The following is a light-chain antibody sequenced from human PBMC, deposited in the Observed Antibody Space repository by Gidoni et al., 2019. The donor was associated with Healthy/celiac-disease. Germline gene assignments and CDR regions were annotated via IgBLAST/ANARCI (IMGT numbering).Light chain of an antibody. CDR2: GAS. Sequence: EIVMTQSPATLSVSPGERATLSCRASQSVSSNFSGYKQQPGQDPRLLLYGASTRANGIPGRFSGGGDGTEFTLTIRSLKSEDFAVYYCQQYNNWPQGYSFGQGTKLEIK. CDR3: QQYNNWPQGYS. CDR1: QSVSSN. V-gene: IGKV3-15*01. J-gene: IGKJ2*03.